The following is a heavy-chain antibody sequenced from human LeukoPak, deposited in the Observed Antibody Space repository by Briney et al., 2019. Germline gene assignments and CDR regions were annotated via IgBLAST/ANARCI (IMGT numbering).Heavy chain of an antibody. CDR3: ARDGPLYYDSSGNPLDY. CDR1: GFTFSSYA. Sequence: GGSLRLSCAASGFTFSSYAMHWVRQAPGKGLEWVAVISYDGSNKYYADSVKGRFTISRDNSKNTLYLQMNSLRAEDTAVYYCARDGPLYYDSSGNPLDYWGQGTLVTVSS. D-gene: IGHD3-22*01. CDR2: ISYDGSNK. J-gene: IGHJ4*02. V-gene: IGHV3-30*04.